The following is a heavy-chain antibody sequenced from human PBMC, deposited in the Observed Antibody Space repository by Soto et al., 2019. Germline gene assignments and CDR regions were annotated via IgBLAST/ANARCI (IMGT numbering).Heavy chain of an antibody. CDR2: INWNSGSI. CDR3: VKDESINWYSGHFRH. Sequence: EVQLVESGGGLVQPGRSLRLSCAASGFTFDDYSMHWVRQVPGKGLEWVSGINWNSGSIGYGDSVKGRFAISRENAKNSLHLQMHSLRAEDTDFYYCVKDESINWYSGHFRHWGQGTLVTVSS. V-gene: IGHV3-9*01. CDR1: GFTFDDYS. J-gene: IGHJ1*01. D-gene: IGHD6-13*01.